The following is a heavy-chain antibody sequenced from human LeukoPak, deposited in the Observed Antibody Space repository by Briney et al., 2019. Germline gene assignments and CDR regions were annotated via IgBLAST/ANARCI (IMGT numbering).Heavy chain of an antibody. V-gene: IGHV3-48*02. CDR1: GFTFSSYS. D-gene: IGHD3-9*01. J-gene: IGHJ4*02. Sequence: GGSLRLSCAASGFTFSSYSMNWVRQAPGKGLEWISYISSSSGTIYYADSVKGRFTISRDNAKNSLYLQMNSLRDEDTAVYYCARSFYDILIGYYQYFDYWGQGTLVTVSS. CDR3: ARSFYDILIGYYQYFDY. CDR2: ISSSSGTI.